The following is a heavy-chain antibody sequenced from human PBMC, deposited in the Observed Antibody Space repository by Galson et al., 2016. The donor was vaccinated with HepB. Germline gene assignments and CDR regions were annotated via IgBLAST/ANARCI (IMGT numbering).Heavy chain of an antibody. CDR3: TTGGTNQLLSYYYYYMDV. V-gene: IGHV3-15*01. J-gene: IGHJ6*03. Sequence: SLRLSCAGSEFTFSNAWMNWVRQAPGKGLEWVGRIKTKTDGGTTDYAAPVKGRFIISRDDSKNTLYLQMNSLKTEDTAVYYCTTGGTNQLLSYYYYYMDVWGKGTTVTVSS. CDR2: IKTKTDGGTT. D-gene: IGHD2-2*01. CDR1: EFTFSNAW.